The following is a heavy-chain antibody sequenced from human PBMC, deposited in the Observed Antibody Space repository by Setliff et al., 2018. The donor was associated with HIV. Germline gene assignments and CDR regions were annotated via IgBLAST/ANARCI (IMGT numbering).Heavy chain of an antibody. CDR3: ARVVPTYRSGWQTSMFDS. V-gene: IGHV1-69*05. CDR2: VTPMVGTP. Sequence: SVKVSCKASGGSFNNNAVTWVRQTPRQGPEWVGGVTPMVGTPQYAQKFQGRVTITTDESTSTAFMELGSLKFDDTAVYYCARVVPTYRSGWQTSMFDSWGQGTLVTVSS. CDR1: GGSFNNNA. J-gene: IGHJ4*02. D-gene: IGHD6-19*01.